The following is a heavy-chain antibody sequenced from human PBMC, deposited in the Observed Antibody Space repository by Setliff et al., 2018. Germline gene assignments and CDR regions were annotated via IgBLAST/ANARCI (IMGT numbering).Heavy chain of an antibody. Sequence: PSETLSLTCSVSGGSIDSHYWSWIRQPPGKGLEWIGSIYYSGNTNYNPSLKSRVTISIDTSKNQFSLKLSSVTAADTAVYHCARGKTFFGAFIRAFDIWGQGTMVTVSS. CDR3: ARGKTFFGAFIRAFDI. CDR1: GGSIDSHY. D-gene: IGHD3-3*01. V-gene: IGHV4-59*11. J-gene: IGHJ3*02. CDR2: IYYSGNT.